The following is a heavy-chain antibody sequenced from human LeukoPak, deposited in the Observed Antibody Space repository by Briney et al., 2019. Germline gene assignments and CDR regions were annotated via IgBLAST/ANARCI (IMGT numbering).Heavy chain of an antibody. CDR1: GFTFSSYA. Sequence: GGSVRLSCAASGFTFSSYALHWVRQAPGKGLQWVAVISFDGNNQYYADSVKGRFTISRDNSKNTLYLQVNSLRAEDTAVYYCARSLLRYFDWLSPGELLGDAFDIWGQGTMVTVSS. D-gene: IGHD3-9*01. V-gene: IGHV3-30-3*01. J-gene: IGHJ3*02. CDR2: ISFDGNNQ. CDR3: ARSLLRYFDWLSPGELLGDAFDI.